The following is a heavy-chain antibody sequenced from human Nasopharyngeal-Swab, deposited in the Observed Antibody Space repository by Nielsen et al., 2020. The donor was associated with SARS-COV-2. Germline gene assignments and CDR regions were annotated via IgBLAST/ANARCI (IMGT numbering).Heavy chain of an antibody. D-gene: IGHD4-17*01. J-gene: IGHJ3*02. CDR2: MNPNSGNT. V-gene: IGHV1-8*01. Sequence: ASVKVSCKASGYTFTSYDINWVRQATGQGLEWMGWMNPNSGNTGYAQKFQGRVTMARNTSISTAYMELSSLRSEDTAVHYCARFPLSDYGDIHENAFDIWGQGTMVTVSS. CDR3: ARFPLSDYGDIHENAFDI. CDR1: GYTFTSYD.